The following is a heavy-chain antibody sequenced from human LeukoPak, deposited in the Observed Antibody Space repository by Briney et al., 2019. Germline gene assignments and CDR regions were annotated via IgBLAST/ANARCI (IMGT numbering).Heavy chain of an antibody. CDR3: ARGKYYGSGSYFDY. V-gene: IGHV4-30-2*01. CDR2: IYHSGST. CDR1: GGSISSGGYS. J-gene: IGHJ4*02. D-gene: IGHD3-10*01. Sequence: PSQTLSLTCAVSGGSISSGGYSWSWLRQPPGKGLEWIGYIYHSGSTYYNPSLKSRVTISVDRSKNQFSLKLSSVTAADTAVYYCARGKYYGSGSYFDYWGQGTLVTVSS.